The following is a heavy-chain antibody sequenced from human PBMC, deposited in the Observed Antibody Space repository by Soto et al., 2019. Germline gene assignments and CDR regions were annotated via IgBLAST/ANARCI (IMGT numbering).Heavy chain of an antibody. CDR1: GYTFTSYD. D-gene: IGHD5-12*01. Sequence: QVQLVQSGAEVKKPGASVKVSCKASGYTFTSYDINWVRQATGQGLEWMGWMNPNSGNTGYAQNFRGRVTMTRDTSISTAYMELSSLRSEDTAVYYCARRPLEMATIRNDYWGQGTLVTVSS. CDR2: MNPNSGNT. V-gene: IGHV1-8*01. J-gene: IGHJ4*02. CDR3: ARRPLEMATIRNDY.